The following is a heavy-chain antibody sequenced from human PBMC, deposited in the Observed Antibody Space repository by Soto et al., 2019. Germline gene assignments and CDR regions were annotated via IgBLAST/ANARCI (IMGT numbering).Heavy chain of an antibody. CDR2: ISGSGGRS. CDR1: GFTFSNYA. CDR3: AKAYFVWSSEQPYYFDY. D-gene: IGHD3-16*01. Sequence: EVQLLDSGGGLVQPGGSLRLSCAASGFTFSNYAMTWVRQGPGKGLEWVSGISGSGGRSYYAASVKDRFTISRDNSKSTLYLQMNSLRAEDTAVYYCAKAYFVWSSEQPYYFDYWGQGTLVTVSS. J-gene: IGHJ4*02. V-gene: IGHV3-23*01.